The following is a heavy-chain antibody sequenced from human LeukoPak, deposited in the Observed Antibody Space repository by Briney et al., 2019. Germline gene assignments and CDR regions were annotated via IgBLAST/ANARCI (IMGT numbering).Heavy chain of an antibody. CDR3: AREGPSSYSGAWNDWFLDL. CDR1: GFTFSNYW. D-gene: IGHD1-1*01. CDR2: IKTYGSST. J-gene: IGHJ2*01. Sequence: GGSLRLSCAASGFTFSNYWMHWVRQAPGKGLVWVSRIKTYGSSTFYADSVKGRFTISRENAKNSLYLQMKSLTAGDTAVYYCAREGPSSYSGAWNDWFLDLWGRGTLVTVSS. V-gene: IGHV3-74*01.